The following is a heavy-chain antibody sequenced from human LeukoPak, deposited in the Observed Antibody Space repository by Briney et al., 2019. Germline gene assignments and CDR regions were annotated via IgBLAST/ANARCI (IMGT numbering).Heavy chain of an antibody. J-gene: IGHJ4*02. CDR3: AKLSSSASAY. V-gene: IGHV3-23*01. Sequence: EGSLRLSRAASGFTFSSYAMSWVRQAPGKGLEWVSTISGSGGSTYYADSVKGRFTISRDNPKNTLYLQMNSLRVEDTAVYYCAKLSSSASAYWGQGTLVTVSS. CDR1: GFTFSSYA. CDR2: ISGSGGST. D-gene: IGHD6-6*01.